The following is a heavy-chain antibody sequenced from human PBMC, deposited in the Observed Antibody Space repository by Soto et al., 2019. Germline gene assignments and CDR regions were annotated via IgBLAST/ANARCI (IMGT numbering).Heavy chain of an antibody. V-gene: IGHV3-33*01. J-gene: IGHJ4*02. Sequence: GGSLRLSSAAPGFTFSSYGRHWAPQPPAEGLVWVPIIWYDESNKCYAHSLKARFTISGDNSKNTLYLQMTNLRAEDTAVYYCARAPRYDSSGYNRYWGQGTLVTVSS. D-gene: IGHD3-22*01. CDR1: GFTFSSYG. CDR2: IWYDESNK. CDR3: ARAPRYDSSGYNRY.